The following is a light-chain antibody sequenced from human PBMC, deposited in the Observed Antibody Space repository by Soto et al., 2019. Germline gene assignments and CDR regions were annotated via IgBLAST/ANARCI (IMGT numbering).Light chain of an antibody. Sequence: SALTQPRSVSGSPGQSVTISCTGTSSDVGGFNSVSWYQQHPGKAPKLMIYDVNKRPSGVPDRFSGSKSGNTASLTISGLQAEDEADYYCCSYAGSYTHVFGTGTKVTVL. CDR1: SSDVGGFNS. J-gene: IGLJ1*01. CDR2: DVN. V-gene: IGLV2-11*01. CDR3: CSYAGSYTHV.